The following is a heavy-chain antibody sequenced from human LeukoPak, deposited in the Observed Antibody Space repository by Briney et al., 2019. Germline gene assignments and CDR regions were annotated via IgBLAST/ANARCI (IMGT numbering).Heavy chain of an antibody. Sequence: GASVKVSCKASGYTFTGYYMHWVRQAPGQGLEWMGWINPNSGGTNYAQKFQGWVTMTRDTSISTAYMELSRLRSDDTAVYHCARSLRAGGYCSSTSCPNYGMDVWGQGTTVTVSS. J-gene: IGHJ6*02. D-gene: IGHD2-2*01. CDR3: ARSLRAGGYCSSTSCPNYGMDV. CDR2: INPNSGGT. V-gene: IGHV1-2*04. CDR1: GYTFTGYY.